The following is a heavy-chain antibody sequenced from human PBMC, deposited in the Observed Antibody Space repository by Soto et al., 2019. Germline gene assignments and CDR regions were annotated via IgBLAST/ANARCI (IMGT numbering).Heavy chain of an antibody. CDR3: AREKFSWPYYYYYMDV. Sequence: QVQLQQWGAGLLKPSETLSLTCAVYGGSFSGYYWSWIRQPPGKGLEWIGEINHSGSTNYNPSLNSRVTMSVDTSKNQFSLKLSSVTAADTAVYYCAREKFSWPYYYYYMDVWGKGTTVTVSS. V-gene: IGHV4-34*01. CDR2: INHSGST. J-gene: IGHJ6*03. CDR1: GGSFSGYY. D-gene: IGHD6-13*01.